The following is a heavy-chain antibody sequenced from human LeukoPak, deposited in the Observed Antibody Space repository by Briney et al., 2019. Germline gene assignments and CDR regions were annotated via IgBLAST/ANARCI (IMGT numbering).Heavy chain of an antibody. CDR2: INHSGST. Sequence: PSETLSLTCAVYSGSFSGYYWSWIRQPPGKGLEWIGEINHSGSTNYNPSLKSRVTISVDTSKNQFSLKLSSVTAADTAVYYCARSGRWLQLLDYWGQGTLVTVSS. CDR3: ARSGRWLQLLDY. V-gene: IGHV4-34*01. CDR1: SGSFSGYY. J-gene: IGHJ4*02. D-gene: IGHD5-24*01.